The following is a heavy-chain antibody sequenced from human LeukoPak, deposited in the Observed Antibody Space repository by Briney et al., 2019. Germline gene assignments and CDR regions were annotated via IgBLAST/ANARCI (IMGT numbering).Heavy chain of an antibody. D-gene: IGHD3-22*01. CDR1: GASISSGTYS. Sequence: SETLSLTCAVSGASISSGTYSWGWMRQPLGKGPEWIGSFSYSGDGYYNSSLKSRVTISMGTSKNQFSLKLSSVTAADTAVYYCARGLGDDSSGYRPRAVDYWGQGTLVTVSS. CDR2: FSYSGDG. J-gene: IGHJ4*02. V-gene: IGHV4-39*01. CDR3: ARGLGDDSSGYRPRAVDY.